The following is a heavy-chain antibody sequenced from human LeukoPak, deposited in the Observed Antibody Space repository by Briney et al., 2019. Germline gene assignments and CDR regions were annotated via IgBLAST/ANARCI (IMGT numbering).Heavy chain of an antibody. CDR2: IYYSGST. Sequence: SETLSLTCTVSGGSISSYYWSWIRQPPGKGLEWIGYIYYSGSTNYNPSLKSRVTISVDTSKNQFSLKLSSVTAADTAVYYCARGSGYSYGYSFDYWGQGTLVTVSS. J-gene: IGHJ4*02. CDR3: ARGSGYSYGYSFDY. CDR1: GGSISSYY. V-gene: IGHV4-59*08. D-gene: IGHD5-18*01.